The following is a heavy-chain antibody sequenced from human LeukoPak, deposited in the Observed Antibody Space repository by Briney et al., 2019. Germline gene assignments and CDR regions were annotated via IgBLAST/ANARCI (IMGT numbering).Heavy chain of an antibody. D-gene: IGHD3-22*01. CDR3: ARDRAPLLDYYELGPWFDP. J-gene: IGHJ5*02. CDR2: IRYDGSNK. CDR1: GFTFSSYG. Sequence: GGSLRLSCAASGFTFSSYGMHWVRQAPGKGLEWVAFIRYDGSNKYYADSVKGRFTISRDNSKNTLYLQMNSLRAEDTAVYYCARDRAPLLDYYELGPWFDPWGQGTLVTVSS. V-gene: IGHV3-30*02.